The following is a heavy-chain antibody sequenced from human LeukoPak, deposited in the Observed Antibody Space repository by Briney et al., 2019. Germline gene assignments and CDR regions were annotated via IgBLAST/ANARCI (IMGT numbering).Heavy chain of an antibody. Sequence: SETLSLTCTVSGGSISSGSYYWSWIRQPAGKGLEWIGRIYTSGSTNYNPSLKSRVTKSVDTSKNQFSLKLSSVTAADTAVYYCARDEPDYYDSSGYEPNDAFDIWGQGTMVTVSS. V-gene: IGHV4-61*02. CDR1: GGSISSGSYY. CDR2: IYTSGST. J-gene: IGHJ3*02. D-gene: IGHD3-22*01. CDR3: ARDEPDYYDSSGYEPNDAFDI.